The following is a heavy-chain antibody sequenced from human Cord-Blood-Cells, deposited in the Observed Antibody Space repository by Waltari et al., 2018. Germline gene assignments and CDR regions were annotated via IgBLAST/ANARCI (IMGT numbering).Heavy chain of an antibody. D-gene: IGHD3-10*01. CDR2: INPNSGGT. CDR3: ARAAVWFGELLNVFDI. J-gene: IGHJ3*02. V-gene: IGHV1-2*04. Sequence: GQGLEWMGWINPNSGGTNYAQKFQGWVTMTRDTSISTAYMELSRLRSDDTAVYYCARAAVWFGELLNVFDIWGQGTMVTVSS.